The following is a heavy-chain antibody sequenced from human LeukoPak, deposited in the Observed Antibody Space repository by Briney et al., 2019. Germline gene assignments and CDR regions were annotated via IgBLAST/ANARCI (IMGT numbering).Heavy chain of an antibody. CDR1: GFTFSSYG. D-gene: IGHD2-2*01. J-gene: IGHJ6*02. CDR2: ISYDGSNK. Sequence: GRSLRLSCAASGFTFSSYGMPWVRQAPGKGLEWVAVISYDGSNKYYADSVKGRFTISRDNSKNTLYLQMNSLRAEDTAVYYCARERVPAAKSPYYYGMDVWGQGTTVTVSS. V-gene: IGHV3-30*03. CDR3: ARERVPAAKSPYYYGMDV.